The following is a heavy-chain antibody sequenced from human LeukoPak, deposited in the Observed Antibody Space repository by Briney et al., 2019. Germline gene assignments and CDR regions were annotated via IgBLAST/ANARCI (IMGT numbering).Heavy chain of an antibody. J-gene: IGHJ4*02. Sequence: GRSLRLSCTTSGFAFDDFAMSWVRQPAGKGLEWVGFIRRRAYGGAAEYAASVKGRFIISRDDSKGIAYLQMNSLKTEDTAVYYCSRNGLVDFDYWGQGSRVILSP. CDR1: GFAFDDFA. CDR2: IRRRAYGGAA. V-gene: IGHV3-49*04. CDR3: SRNGLVDFDY.